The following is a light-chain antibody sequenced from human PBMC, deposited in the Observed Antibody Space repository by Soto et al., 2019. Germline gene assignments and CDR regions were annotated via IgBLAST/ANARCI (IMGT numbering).Light chain of an antibody. V-gene: IGLV2-14*01. CDR3: SSYGSGNARL. CDR1: SRDVGGYKY. CDR2: EVS. Sequence: QSALTQPASVTGSPGQSITISCTRTSRDVGGYKYGRWYQQHSGKAPKRICYEVSKRRSGVSNRFSGSKSGNTASLTISGLQAEDEADYYCSSYGSGNARLFGTGTKVTVL. J-gene: IGLJ1*01.